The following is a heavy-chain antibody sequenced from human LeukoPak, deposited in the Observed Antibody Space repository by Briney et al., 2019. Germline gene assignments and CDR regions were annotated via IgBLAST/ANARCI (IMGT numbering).Heavy chain of an antibody. D-gene: IGHD3-9*01. CDR2: IYYSGST. CDR3: ARYHYDILTGYYKFDY. J-gene: IGHJ4*02. CDR1: GGSISSYY. Sequence: SETLSLTCTVSGGSISSYYWSWIRQPPGKGLEWIGYIYYSGSTNYNPSLKSRVTISVDTSKNQFSLKLSSVTAADTAVYYCARYHYDILTGYYKFDYWGQGTLVTVSS. V-gene: IGHV4-59*01.